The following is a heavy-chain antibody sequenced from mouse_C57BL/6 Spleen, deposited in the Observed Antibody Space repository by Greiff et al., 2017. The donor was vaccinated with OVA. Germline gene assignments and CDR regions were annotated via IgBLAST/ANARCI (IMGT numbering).Heavy chain of an antibody. V-gene: IGHV1-76*01. J-gene: IGHJ1*03. CDR3: ARSNNWYFDV. Sequence: ESGAELVRPGASVKLSCKASGYTFTDYYINWVKQRPGQGLEWIARIYPGSGNTYYNEKFKGKATLTAEKSSSTAYMQLSSLTSEDSAVYFGARSNNWYFDVWGTGTTVTVSS. CDR2: IYPGSGNT. D-gene: IGHD5-2*01. CDR1: GYTFTDYY.